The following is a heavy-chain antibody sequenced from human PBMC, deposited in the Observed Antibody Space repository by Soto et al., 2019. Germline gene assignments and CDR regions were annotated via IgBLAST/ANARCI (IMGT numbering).Heavy chain of an antibody. CDR2: IYYSGST. J-gene: IGHJ6*03. Sequence: QVQLQESGPGLVKPSQTLSLTCTVSGGSISSGGYYWSWIRQHPGKGLEWIGYIYYSGSTYYNPCLKSRVTIAVDTSKNQFSLKLSTVTAADTAVYYCAKDIPSYRNFPYYYYYYMDVWGKGTTVTVSS. V-gene: IGHV4-31*03. CDR3: AKDIPSYRNFPYYYYYYMDV. D-gene: IGHD4-4*01. CDR1: GGSISSGGYY.